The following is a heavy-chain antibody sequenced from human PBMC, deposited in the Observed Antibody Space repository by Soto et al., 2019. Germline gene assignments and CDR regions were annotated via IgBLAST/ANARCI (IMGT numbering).Heavy chain of an antibody. Sequence: XGSLRLSGAVSGFTLSDHYIDWVRQAPGKGLEWVGRSRDKPHRYRTPYAASVKGRFPTSRHQSNTSAYLQMNSLKTEDTAVYYCFRATYFSDSSGYTRCLLYWGQGTLVTVSS. CDR1: GFTLSDHY. CDR3: FRATYFSDSSGYTRCLLY. J-gene: IGHJ4*02. D-gene: IGHD3-22*01. V-gene: IGHV3-72*01. CDR2: SRDKPHRYRT.